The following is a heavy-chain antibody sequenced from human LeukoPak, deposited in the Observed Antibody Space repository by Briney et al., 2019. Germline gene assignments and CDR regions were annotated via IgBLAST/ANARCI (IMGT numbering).Heavy chain of an antibody. CDR2: INPNSGGT. Sequence: ASVKVSCKASGYTFAGYYVHWVRQAPGQGLEWMGWINPNSGGTSYAQNFQGRVTLTRDTSISTAYMELSRLRSEDTAVYYCATASTPTNPSRAFDIWGQGTMVTVSS. J-gene: IGHJ3*02. V-gene: IGHV1-2*02. D-gene: IGHD2-15*01. CDR3: ATASTPTNPSRAFDI. CDR1: GYTFAGYY.